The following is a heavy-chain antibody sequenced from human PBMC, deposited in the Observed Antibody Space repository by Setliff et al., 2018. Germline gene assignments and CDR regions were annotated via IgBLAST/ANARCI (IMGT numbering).Heavy chain of an antibody. D-gene: IGHD2-2*01. CDR1: GGSFNVYF. J-gene: IGHJ3*02. CDR3: ARHIWGAKMQLPHDVFDI. Sequence: SETLSLTCAVYGGSFNVYFWSWIRQPPGKGLEWIGEISHSGSTNYNPSLKSRVTMSVDKSKNQFSLKLKSVTAADTAVYYCARHIWGAKMQLPHDVFDIWGQGTMVTVSS. V-gene: IGHV4-34*01. CDR2: ISHSGST.